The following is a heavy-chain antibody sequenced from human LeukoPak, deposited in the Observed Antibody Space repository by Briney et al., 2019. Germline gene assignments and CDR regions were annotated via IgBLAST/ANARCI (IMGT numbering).Heavy chain of an antibody. CDR2: TSPNGDYT. V-gene: IGHV1-46*01. J-gene: IGHJ4*02. Sequence: ASVKVSCKASGFTFSSHFMHWVRQAPGQGLEWIGMTSPNGDYTTYAQKFRGRLTMTRDTSTSTVYTELSSLTSEDTAVFYCARDRGTFGADYWGQGTLVTVSS. CDR1: GFTFSSHF. CDR3: ARDRGTFGADY. D-gene: IGHD2/OR15-2a*01.